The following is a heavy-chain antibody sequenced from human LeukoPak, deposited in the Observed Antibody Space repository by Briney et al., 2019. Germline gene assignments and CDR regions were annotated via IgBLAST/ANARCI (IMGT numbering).Heavy chain of an antibody. V-gene: IGHV1-58*02. CDR3: ARVFTYYDFWSGPTRNWFDP. CDR2: IVVGSGNT. J-gene: IGHJ5*02. D-gene: IGHD3-3*01. CDR1: GFTFTSSA. Sequence: GASVKVSCKASGFTFTSSAMQWVRQARGQRLEWIGWIVVGSGNTNYAQKLQGRVTMTTDTSTSTAYMELRSLRSDDTAVYYCARVFTYYDFWSGPTRNWFDPWGQGTLVTVSS.